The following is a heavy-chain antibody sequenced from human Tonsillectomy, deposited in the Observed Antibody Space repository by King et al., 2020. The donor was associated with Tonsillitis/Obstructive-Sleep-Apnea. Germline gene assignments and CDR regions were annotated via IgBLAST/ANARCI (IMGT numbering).Heavy chain of an antibody. CDR3: VEGLGDYFDY. CDR2: ISYDGSNK. CDR1: GFTFSSYA. Sequence: VQLVESGGGVVQPGRSLRLSCAASGFTFSSYAMHWVRQAPGKGLEWVAVISYDGSNKYYADSVKGRFTISRDNSKNTLYLQMNSLRAEDTAVYYCVEGLGDYFDYWGQGTLVTVSS. D-gene: IGHD3/OR15-3a*01. J-gene: IGHJ4*02. V-gene: IGHV3-30*04.